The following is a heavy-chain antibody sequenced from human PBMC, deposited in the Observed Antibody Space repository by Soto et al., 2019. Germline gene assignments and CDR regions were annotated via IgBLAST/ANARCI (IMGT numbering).Heavy chain of an antibody. Sequence: QVQLVQSGAEVKKTGSSVKVSCKASGGTFSSYAISWVRQAPGQGLEWLGGIIPIFGTANYALKFQGRVTITADKSPSTAYMVLSSLRSEATAVYYCARERSSGWYWNWYFDLWVRGTLVTFCS. J-gene: IGHJ2*01. V-gene: IGHV1-69*06. D-gene: IGHD6-19*01. CDR3: ARERSSGWYWNWYFDL. CDR1: GGTFSSYA. CDR2: IIPIFGTA.